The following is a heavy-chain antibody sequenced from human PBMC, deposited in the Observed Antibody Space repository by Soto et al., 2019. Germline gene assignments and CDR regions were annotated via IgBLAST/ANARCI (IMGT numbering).Heavy chain of an antibody. Sequence: GGSLRLSCAASGFTFSSCAMSWVRQAPGKGLEWVSAISGSGGSTYYADSVKGRFTISRDNSKNTLYLQMNSLRAEDTAVYYCAKDRVRIYCTNGVCPRPYYGMDVWGQGTTVTVSS. D-gene: IGHD2-8*01. CDR2: ISGSGGST. V-gene: IGHV3-23*01. J-gene: IGHJ6*02. CDR1: GFTFSSCA. CDR3: AKDRVRIYCTNGVCPRPYYGMDV.